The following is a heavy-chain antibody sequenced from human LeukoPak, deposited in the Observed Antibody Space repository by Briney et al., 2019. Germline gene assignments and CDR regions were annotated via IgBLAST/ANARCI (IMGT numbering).Heavy chain of an antibody. V-gene: IGHV3-23*01. D-gene: IGHD4-17*01. J-gene: IGHJ4*02. CDR3: APLGTVTTRYYFDY. Sequence: DSVKGRFTISRDNSKNTLDLQMNSLRAEDTAVYYCAPLGTVTTRYYFDYWGQGTLVTVSS.